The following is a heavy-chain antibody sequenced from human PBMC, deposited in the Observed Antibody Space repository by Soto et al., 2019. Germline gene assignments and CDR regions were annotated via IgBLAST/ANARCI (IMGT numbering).Heavy chain of an antibody. CDR2: MNPYSGNT. J-gene: IGHJ4*02. V-gene: IGHV1-8*01. Sequence: GASVKVSCKASGYTFTTYDISWVRQATGQGLGWMGWMNPYSGNTGYAQKFQGRVTVTRNTSISTVYMELSGLRPDDTAVYYCARRKERSGPHYFDYWGQGSQVTVSS. CDR1: GYTFTTYD. CDR3: ARRKERSGPHYFDY. D-gene: IGHD6-25*01.